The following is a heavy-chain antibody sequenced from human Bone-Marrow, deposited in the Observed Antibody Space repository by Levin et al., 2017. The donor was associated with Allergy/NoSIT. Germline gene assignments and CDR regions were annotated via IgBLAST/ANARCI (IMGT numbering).Heavy chain of an antibody. CDR2: IYYSGST. CDR3: AREGAGVVPAAMPKLINWFDP. Sequence: RPSETLSLTCTVSGGSVSSGSYYWSWIRQPPGKGLEWIGYIYYSGSTNYNPSLKSRVTISVDTSKNQFSLKLSSVTAADTAVYYCAREGAGVVPAAMPKLINWFDPWGQGTLVTVSS. J-gene: IGHJ5*02. V-gene: IGHV4-61*01. CDR1: GGSVSSGSYY. D-gene: IGHD2-2*01.